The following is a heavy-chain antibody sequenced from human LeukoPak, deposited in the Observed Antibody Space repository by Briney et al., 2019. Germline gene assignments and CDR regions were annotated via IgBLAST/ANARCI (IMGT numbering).Heavy chain of an antibody. J-gene: IGHJ4*02. V-gene: IGHV3-23*01. CDR1: GFTFSSYS. D-gene: IGHD3-22*01. CDR3: AKDQAGTGYYYDSSGYFDY. CDR2: ISGSGGST. Sequence: PGGSLRLSCAASGFTFSSYSMSWVRQAPGKGLEWVSAISGSGGSTYYADSVKGRFTISRDNSKNTLYLQMNSLRAEDTAVYYCAKDQAGTGYYYDSSGYFDYWGQGTLVTVSS.